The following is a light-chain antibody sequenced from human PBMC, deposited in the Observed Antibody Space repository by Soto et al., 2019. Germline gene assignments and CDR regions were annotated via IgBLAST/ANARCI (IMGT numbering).Light chain of an antibody. CDR2: EVS. V-gene: IGLV2-14*01. CDR3: SSYTSRGTLL. CDR1: SSDFGSYNS. Sequence: QSVLTQPASVSGSPGQSITISCTGTSSDFGSYNSVSWYQHHPGKVPKLMIYEVSNRPSGVSNRFSGPKSGNTASLTISGLQPEDEADYYCSSYTSRGTLLFGGGTKVTVL. J-gene: IGLJ2*01.